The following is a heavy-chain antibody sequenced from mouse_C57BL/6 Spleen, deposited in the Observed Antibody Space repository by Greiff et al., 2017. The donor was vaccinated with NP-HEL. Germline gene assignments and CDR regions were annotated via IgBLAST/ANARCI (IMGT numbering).Heavy chain of an antibody. D-gene: IGHD1-1*01. CDR3: ARTYGSSYVNYFDY. CDR2: IYPGDGDT. Sequence: QVQLQQSGPELVKPGASVKISCKASGYAFSSSWMNWVKQRPGKGLEWIGRIYPGDGDTNYNGKFKGKATLTADKSSSTAYMQLSSLTSEDSAVYFCARTYGSSYVNYFDYWGQGTTLTDSS. CDR1: GYAFSSSW. J-gene: IGHJ2*01. V-gene: IGHV1-82*01.